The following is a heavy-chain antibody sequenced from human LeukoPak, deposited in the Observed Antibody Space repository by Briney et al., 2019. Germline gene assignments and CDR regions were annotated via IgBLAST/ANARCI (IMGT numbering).Heavy chain of an antibody. Sequence: GGSLRLSCAASGFTFSIFWMHWVRRAPGKGPVWVSRINSDGSSTDYADSVKGRFTISRDNAKNTLYLQMNSLRTEDTAVYYCARRWAVAAIDYWGQGTLVTVST. CDR2: INSDGSST. V-gene: IGHV3-74*01. D-gene: IGHD6-19*01. CDR3: ARRWAVAAIDY. J-gene: IGHJ4*02. CDR1: GFTFSIFW.